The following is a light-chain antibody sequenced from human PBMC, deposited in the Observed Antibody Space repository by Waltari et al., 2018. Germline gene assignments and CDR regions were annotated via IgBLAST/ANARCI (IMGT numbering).Light chain of an antibody. CDR3: AAWDDSVTGEV. CDR1: SSNIGHNY. V-gene: IGLV1-47*01. J-gene: IGLJ3*02. CDR2: NSD. Sequence: QSVLTQPPSMSGTPGQRVTIPCSGSSSNIGHNYVCWYQQLPGTAPKLLIYNSDQRPSGVPDRFSGSTSGTSASLAISGLRSEDDGDYYCAAWDDSVTGEVFGGGTRLTVL.